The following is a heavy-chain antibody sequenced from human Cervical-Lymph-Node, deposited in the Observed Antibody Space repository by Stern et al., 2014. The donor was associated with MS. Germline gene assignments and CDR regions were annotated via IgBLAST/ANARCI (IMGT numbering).Heavy chain of an antibody. CDR3: ARVIGSYFRYFDL. Sequence: QMQLQESGPGLVKPSQTLSITCNVSGGSISSGGYYWSWIRQHRGKGLEWIGYISYSGRPSYNPSLKIRVPISAATSKTPFLLKLLSVTSADTAVYYCARVIGSYFRYFDLWGRGTLVTVSS. J-gene: IGHJ2*01. CDR2: ISYSGRP. V-gene: IGHV4-31*03. D-gene: IGHD1-26*01. CDR1: GGSISSGGYY.